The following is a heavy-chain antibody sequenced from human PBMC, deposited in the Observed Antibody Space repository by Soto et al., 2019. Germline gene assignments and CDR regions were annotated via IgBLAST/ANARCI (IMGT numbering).Heavy chain of an antibody. CDR3: AIPWGYANFDTFPTAFDI. D-gene: IGHD5-18*01. Sequence: QLQLQESGPGLVKPSETLSLTCTVSGGSISSSRYYWGWIRQPPGKGLEWIGSIHYSGNTQYNLSLRSRVIISIVTSRNQFSLRLSSVTAAVTAVYYGAIPWGYANFDTFPTAFDIWGQGKMVTVSS. CDR1: GGSISSSRYY. J-gene: IGHJ3*02. CDR2: IHYSGNT. V-gene: IGHV4-39*01.